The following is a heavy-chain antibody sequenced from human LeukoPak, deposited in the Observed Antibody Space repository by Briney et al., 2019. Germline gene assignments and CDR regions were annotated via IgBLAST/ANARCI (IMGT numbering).Heavy chain of an antibody. J-gene: IGHJ4*02. CDR3: ARASGSGSHYPFDY. V-gene: IGHV3-74*01. D-gene: IGHD3-10*01. CDR1: GFTFDDYA. Sequence: GGSLRLSCAASGFTFDDYAMHWVRQAPGKGLVWVSHIRSDGSSTNYADSVKGRFTISRDNAKSTLYLQMNSLRAGDTAVYYCARASGSGSHYPFDYWGQGTLVTVSS. CDR2: IRSDGSST.